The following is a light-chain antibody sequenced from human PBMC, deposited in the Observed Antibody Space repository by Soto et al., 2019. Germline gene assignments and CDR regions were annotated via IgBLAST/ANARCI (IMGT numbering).Light chain of an antibody. CDR2: AAS. CDR1: QSISSC. CDR3: QQSYSTVTWT. J-gene: IGKJ1*01. V-gene: IGKV1-39*01. Sequence: DIQMTQSPSFLSASVGDRVTITCRASQSISSCLNWYQQKPGKAPKVLIFAASTLQSGVPPRFSGSGSGTNFTLTISSLPSEDFATYYCQQSYSTVTWTFGQGTKVEIK.